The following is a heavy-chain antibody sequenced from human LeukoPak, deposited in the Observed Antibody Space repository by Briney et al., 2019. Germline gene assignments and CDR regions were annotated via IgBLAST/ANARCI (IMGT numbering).Heavy chain of an antibody. J-gene: IGHJ4*02. CDR2: ISSRSTSI. Sequence: SGGSLRLPCAASGFTFSTYTMNWVRQAPGKGLEWVSFISSRSTSISYADSVKGRFTISRDNAKNSLFLQMNSLRGEDTAVYYCARGWPALDDYWGQGTLVTVSS. CDR3: ARGWPALDDY. V-gene: IGHV3-21*01. CDR1: GFTFSTYT. D-gene: IGHD2-15*01.